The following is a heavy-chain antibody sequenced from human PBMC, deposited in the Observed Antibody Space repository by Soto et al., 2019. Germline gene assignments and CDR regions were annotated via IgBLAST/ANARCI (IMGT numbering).Heavy chain of an antibody. J-gene: IGHJ6*02. CDR2: ISGSGGST. CDR3: AKDRRIYSSSSTGYYYYGMDV. CDR1: GFTFSSYA. D-gene: IGHD6-6*01. Sequence: GGSLRLSCAASGFTFSSYAMSWVRQAPGKGLEWVSAISGSGGSTYYADSVKGRFTISRDNSKNTLYLQMSSLRAEDTAVYYCAKDRRIYSSSSTGYYYYGMDVWGQGTTVTVSS. V-gene: IGHV3-23*01.